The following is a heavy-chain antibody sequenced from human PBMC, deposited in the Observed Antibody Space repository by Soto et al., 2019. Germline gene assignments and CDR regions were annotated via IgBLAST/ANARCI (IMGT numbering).Heavy chain of an antibody. CDR1: GGTFSSYA. CDR2: IIPIFGTA. V-gene: IGHV1-69*01. D-gene: IGHD6-19*01. Sequence: QVQLVQSGAEVKKPGSSVKVSCKASGGTFSSYAISWVRQAPGQGLEWMGGIIPIFGTANYAQKFQGRVTITADESTSTAYMELGSLRFRDTAVYYCARRRLAGAGDRGGAFDIWGQGTMVTVSS. J-gene: IGHJ3*02. CDR3: ARRRLAGAGDRGGAFDI.